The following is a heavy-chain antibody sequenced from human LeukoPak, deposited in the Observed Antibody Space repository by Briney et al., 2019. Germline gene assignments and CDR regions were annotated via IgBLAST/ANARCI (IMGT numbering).Heavy chain of an antibody. V-gene: IGHV4-61*02. CDR3: AGGYYYDSSGYYGRQDGFDP. CDR1: GGSISSGSYY. J-gene: IGHJ5*02. CDR2: IYTSGST. Sequence: SQTLSLTCTVSGGSISSGSYYWGWIRQPAGKGLEWIGRIYTSGSTNYNPSLKSRVTISEDTSKNQFSLKLSSVTAADTAVYYCAGGYYYDSSGYYGRQDGFDPWGQGTLVTVSS. D-gene: IGHD3-22*01.